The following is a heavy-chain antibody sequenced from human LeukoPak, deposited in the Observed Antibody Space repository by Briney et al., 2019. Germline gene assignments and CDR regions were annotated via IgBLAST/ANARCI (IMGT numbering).Heavy chain of an antibody. V-gene: IGHV3-33*06. CDR1: GLTFSNYG. CDR2: VWYDGTNR. CDR3: AKDCSGGSCSYFDY. D-gene: IGHD2-15*01. J-gene: IGHJ4*02. Sequence: GMSLRLSCAASGLTFSNYGMHWVRQAPGKGLEWMAVVWYDGTNRYYADSVKDRFTISRDNSKNTLYLQMNSLRADDTAVYFCAKDCSGGSCSYFDYWGQGTLVTVSS.